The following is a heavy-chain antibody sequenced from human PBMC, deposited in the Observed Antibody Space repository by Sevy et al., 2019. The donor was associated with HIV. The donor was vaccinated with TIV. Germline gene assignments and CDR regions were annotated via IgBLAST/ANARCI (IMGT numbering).Heavy chain of an antibody. J-gene: IGHJ4*02. CDR2: ISSSSNFI. Sequence: GGSLRLSCAASGFTFSSYSINWVRQAPGKGLEWVSSISSSSNFIYYAASLKGRFTISRDNAKNSLYLQMHSLRAEDTAVYYCARGEYCSSTTCSYFDYWGQGTLVTVSS. CDR1: GFTFSSYS. D-gene: IGHD2-2*01. V-gene: IGHV3-21*01. CDR3: ARGEYCSSTTCSYFDY.